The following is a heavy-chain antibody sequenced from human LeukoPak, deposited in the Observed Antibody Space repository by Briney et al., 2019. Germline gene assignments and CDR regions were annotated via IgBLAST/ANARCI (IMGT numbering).Heavy chain of an antibody. Sequence: GGSLRLSCAASGFTFSSYAMHWVRQAPGKGLEWVSASSGSGGSTYYADSVKGRFTISRDNSKNTLYLQMNSLRAEATAVYYCAKGSYDFWSGYYSSVDYWGQGTLVTVSS. V-gene: IGHV3-23*01. CDR1: GFTFSSYA. CDR3: AKGSYDFWSGYYSSVDY. D-gene: IGHD3-3*01. J-gene: IGHJ4*02. CDR2: SSGSGGST.